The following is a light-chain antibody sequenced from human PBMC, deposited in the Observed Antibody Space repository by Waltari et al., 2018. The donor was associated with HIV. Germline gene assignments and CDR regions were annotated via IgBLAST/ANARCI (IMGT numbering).Light chain of an antibody. CDR3: AAWDDSLNGYV. CDR2: TNN. V-gene: IGLV1-44*01. Sequence: QSVLTQSPSASGTPGQRVTISCSGSSSNIGSNALDWYQHLPGTAPKLLIHTNNQRPSGIPDRFSGSKAGTSASLAISGLQSGDESDYYCAAWDDSLNGYVFGSGTKVTVL. CDR1: SSNIGSNA. J-gene: IGLJ1*01.